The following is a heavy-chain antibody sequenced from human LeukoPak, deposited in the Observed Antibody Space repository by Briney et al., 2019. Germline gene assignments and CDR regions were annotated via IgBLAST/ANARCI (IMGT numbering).Heavy chain of an antibody. V-gene: IGHV4-4*07. J-gene: IGHJ5*02. CDR2: IYNGGII. Sequence: KPSETLSLTCTASGDSISRYYWSWIRQPAGKGLEWIGRIYNGGIITYNPSLKSRVTMSIDTSNNQFSLRLRFVTAADTAVYYCARDSGTTGEVKFDPWGQGTLVTVSS. D-gene: IGHD3-10*01. CDR3: ARDSGTTGEVKFDP. CDR1: GDSISRYY.